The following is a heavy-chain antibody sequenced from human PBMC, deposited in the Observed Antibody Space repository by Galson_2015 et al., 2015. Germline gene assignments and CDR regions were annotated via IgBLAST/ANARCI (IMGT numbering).Heavy chain of an antibody. CDR3: ARGLGSTNKRDHLFDS. CDR2: ISSVSSSI. V-gene: IGHV3-48*02. Sequence: SLRLSCAASGFTFGTQSMNWVRQAPGKGLEWVSYISSVSSSIDYADSVKGRFTIYRDNAQNSLYLQMNNLRDEDTAVYYCARGLGSTNKRDHLFDSWGQGTLVTVSS. D-gene: IGHD3-10*01. J-gene: IGHJ5*01. CDR1: GFTFGTQS.